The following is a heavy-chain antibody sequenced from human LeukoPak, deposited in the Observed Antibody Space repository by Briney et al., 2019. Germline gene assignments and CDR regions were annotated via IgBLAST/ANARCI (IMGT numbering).Heavy chain of an antibody. Sequence: ASVKVSCKASGYTFTSYGISWVRQAPGQGLEWMGWISAYNGNTNYAQKLQGRVTMTTDTSTSTAYMELSRLTSDDTAVYYCAREGGIVVVQAANWFDPWGQGTLVTVSS. V-gene: IGHV1-18*01. CDR1: GYTFTSYG. CDR2: ISAYNGNT. D-gene: IGHD2-2*01. CDR3: AREGGIVVVQAANWFDP. J-gene: IGHJ5*02.